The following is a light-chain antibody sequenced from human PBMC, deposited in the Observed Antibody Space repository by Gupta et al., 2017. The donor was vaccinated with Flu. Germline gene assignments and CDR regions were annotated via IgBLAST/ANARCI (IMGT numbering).Light chain of an antibody. CDR2: RNN. V-gene: IGLV1-47*01. J-gene: IGLJ1*01. CDR1: SSNIGSNY. CDR3: AAWDDSLSGFYV. Sequence: SLLTQPLSAYCAPGQRVTMPCSGSSSNIGSNYVYCYQQLPGTAPKLLIYRNNQRPSGVPDRFSGSKSGTSASLAISGLRSEDETDYYCAAWDDSLSGFYVFGTGTKVTVL.